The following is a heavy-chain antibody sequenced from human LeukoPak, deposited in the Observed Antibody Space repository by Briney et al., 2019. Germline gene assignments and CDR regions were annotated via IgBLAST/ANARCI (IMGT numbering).Heavy chain of an antibody. Sequence: PGGSLRLSCAASGFTFSNYALTWVRQAPGKGLEWVSAISASGGSTYYADSVKGRFTISRDNSKNTLSLQMNSLRAGDTAIYYCVKGLGTVAGPFDYWGQGALVTVSS. CDR2: ISASGGST. J-gene: IGHJ4*02. CDR3: VKGLGTVAGPFDY. V-gene: IGHV3-23*01. CDR1: GFTFSNYA. D-gene: IGHD6-19*01.